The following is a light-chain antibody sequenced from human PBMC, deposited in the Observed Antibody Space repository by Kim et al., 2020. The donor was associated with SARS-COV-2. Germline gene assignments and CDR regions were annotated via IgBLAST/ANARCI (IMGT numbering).Light chain of an antibody. J-gene: IGLJ3*02. CDR1: SGINVDTYR. CDR2: YKSDSDK. V-gene: IGLV5-45*03. Sequence: QAVVTQPSSLSASPGASASLTCTLRSGINVDTYRVYWYQQKPGSPPHYLLRYKSDSDKHQGSGVPSRFSGSKDASANAGILVISGLQSEDEADYYCMIWHNSAWVFGGGTQLTVL. CDR3: MIWHNSAWV.